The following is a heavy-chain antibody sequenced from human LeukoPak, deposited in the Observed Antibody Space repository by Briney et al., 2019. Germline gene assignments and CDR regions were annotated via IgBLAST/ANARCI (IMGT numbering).Heavy chain of an antibody. V-gene: IGHV7-4-1*02. Sequence: ASVKVSCKPSGYDFSIYTLNWVRQVPGQGPEWTGWMNTNTGKATYAQDFRGRFVFSFDSSVSTAYLEITSLQAADTAVYYCAREEGGLDVWGQGTTVIVSS. J-gene: IGHJ6*02. CDR3: AREEGGLDV. CDR2: MNTNTGKA. CDR1: GYDFSIYT.